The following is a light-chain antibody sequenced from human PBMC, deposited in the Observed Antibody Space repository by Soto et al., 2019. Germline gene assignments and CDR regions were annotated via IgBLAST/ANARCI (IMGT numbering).Light chain of an antibody. J-gene: IGKJ5*01. CDR1: QSVSSY. V-gene: IGKV3-11*01. Sequence: EIVLTQSPGTLSLSPGERATLSCWASQSVSSYLAWYQQRPGQAPRLLIYDASNRATGIPARFSGSGSGTDFTLTISSLEAEDFAIYYCQQRSNWHTITFGHGTRLEIK. CDR2: DAS. CDR3: QQRSNWHTIT.